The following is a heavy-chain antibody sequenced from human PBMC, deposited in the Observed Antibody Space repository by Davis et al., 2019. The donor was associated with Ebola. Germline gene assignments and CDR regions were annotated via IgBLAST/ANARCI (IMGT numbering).Heavy chain of an antibody. V-gene: IGHV1-69*04. CDR3: ARDGSFRHSLDY. CDR2: IIPILGIA. J-gene: IGHJ4*02. Sequence: SVKVSCKASGGTFSSYAISWVRQAPGQGLEWMGRIIPILGIANYAQKFQGRVTITADKSTSTAYMELSSLRSDDTAVYYCARDGSFRHSLDYWGQGTLVTVSS. CDR1: GGTFSSYA. D-gene: IGHD2-15*01.